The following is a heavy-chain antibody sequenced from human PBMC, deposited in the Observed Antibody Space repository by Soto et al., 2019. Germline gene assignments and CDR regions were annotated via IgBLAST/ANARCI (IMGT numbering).Heavy chain of an antibody. V-gene: IGHV4-34*01. CDR1: GGSFSGYY. CDR2: INHSGST. CDR3: ARLYSSSWYGGYDYGMDV. Sequence: QVQLQQWGAGLLKPSETLSRTCAVYGGSFSGYYWSWIRQPPGKGLEWIGEINHSGSTNYNPSLKSRVTISVETSKNQFCLKQSSVTAADTAVYYCARLYSSSWYGGYDYGMDVWGQGTTVTVSS. D-gene: IGHD6-13*01. J-gene: IGHJ6*02.